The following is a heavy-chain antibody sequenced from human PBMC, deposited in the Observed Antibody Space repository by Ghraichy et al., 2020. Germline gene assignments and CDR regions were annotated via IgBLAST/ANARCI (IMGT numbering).Heavy chain of an antibody. V-gene: IGHV4-59*08. Sequence: SETLSLTCTVSGGSISFYYWDWIRQSPGKGLEWIGNIYSNGNTIYNPSLKSRLTISMDSSKNQLSLKMTSMTAADTAVYFCARHRSENPFDHWGPGTLVTVSS. CDR3: ARHRSENPFDH. CDR2: IYSNGNT. CDR1: GGSISFYY. J-gene: IGHJ4*02. D-gene: IGHD6-19*01.